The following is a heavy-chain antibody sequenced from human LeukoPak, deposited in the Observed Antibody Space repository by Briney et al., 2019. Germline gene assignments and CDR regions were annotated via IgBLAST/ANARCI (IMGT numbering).Heavy chain of an antibody. CDR2: IQYDGSNK. J-gene: IGHJ4*02. Sequence: GGSLRLSCAASGFAFSNYGLHWVRQAPGKGLEWVAFIQYDGSNKFHTDSVNGRFTISRDNSKNTLFLQMNSLRAEDTAVYYCAKPGGRVGESLNGIDYWGQGTLVTVS. D-gene: IGHD3-10*01. V-gene: IGHV3-30*02. CDR1: GFAFSNYG. CDR3: AKPGGRVGESLNGIDY.